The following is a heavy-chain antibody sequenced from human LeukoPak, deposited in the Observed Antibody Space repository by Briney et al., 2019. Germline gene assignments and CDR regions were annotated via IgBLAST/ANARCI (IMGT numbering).Heavy chain of an antibody. CDR2: INHSGST. CDR1: GGSFSGYY. J-gene: IGHJ3*02. V-gene: IGHV4-34*01. Sequence: SETLSLTCAVYGGSFSGYYWSWIRQPPGKGLEWIGEINHSGSTNYNPSLKSRVTISVDTSKNQFSLKLSSVTAADTAVYYCARSMVRGVIIYPNAFDIWGQGTMVTVSS. D-gene: IGHD3-10*01. CDR3: ARSMVRGVIIYPNAFDI.